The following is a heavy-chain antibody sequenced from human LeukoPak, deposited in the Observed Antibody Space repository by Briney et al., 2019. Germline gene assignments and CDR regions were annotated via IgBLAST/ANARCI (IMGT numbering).Heavy chain of an antibody. J-gene: IGHJ3*02. CDR1: GFTFGDYG. CDR2: ISWIGGST. Sequence: PGGSLRLSCAASGFTFGDYGMNWVRQVPGKGLEWVSGISWIGGSTGHADSVKGRFTISRDNAKNSLYLQMNSLRAEDTALYYCARDLGYKDYVSAFDIWGRGTMVTVSS. D-gene: IGHD5-24*01. V-gene: IGHV3-20*04. CDR3: ARDLGYKDYVSAFDI.